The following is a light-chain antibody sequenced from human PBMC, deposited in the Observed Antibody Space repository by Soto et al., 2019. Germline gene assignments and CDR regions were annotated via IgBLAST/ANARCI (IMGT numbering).Light chain of an antibody. J-gene: IGKJ3*01. CDR1: QGIRNY. V-gene: IGKV1-27*01. CDR2: AAS. CDR3: QKYRSLPV. Sequence: DIQMTQSPTSLSASVGDRVTITCRASQGIRNYVAWYQQKPGKAPKLLIYAASTLQSGVPSRFSGSGSGTAFSLTINRLQSRDVAPFSCQKYRSLPVFGPVTKVEIK.